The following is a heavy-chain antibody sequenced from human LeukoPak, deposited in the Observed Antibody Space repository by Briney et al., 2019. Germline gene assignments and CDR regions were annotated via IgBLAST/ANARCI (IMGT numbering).Heavy chain of an antibody. J-gene: IGHJ4*02. V-gene: IGHV3-64D*06. CDR1: GFTFSDYA. D-gene: IGHD5-24*01. CDR2: INSNGLST. Sequence: GGSLRLSCSASGFTFSDYAMHWVRQAPGRGLQYVLAINSNGLSTYYTDSVKGRFTISRDNSRNTVYLQMSSLRAEDTAVYYCVKELQTITSPFDYWGQGTRVTVSS. CDR3: VKELQTITSPFDY.